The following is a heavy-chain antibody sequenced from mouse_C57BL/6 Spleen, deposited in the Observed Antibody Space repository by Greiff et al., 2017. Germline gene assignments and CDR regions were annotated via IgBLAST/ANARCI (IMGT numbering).Heavy chain of an antibody. Sequence: QVQLQQSDAELVKPGASVKISCKVSGYTFTDHTIHWMKQRPEQGLEWIGYIYPRDGSTKYNEKFKGTATLTADKSSSTAYMQLNSLTSEDSAVYFCARYPYDGYYGYAMDYWGQGTSVTVSS. J-gene: IGHJ4*01. D-gene: IGHD2-3*01. CDR2: IYPRDGST. CDR1: GYTFTDHT. CDR3: ARYPYDGYYGYAMDY. V-gene: IGHV1-78*01.